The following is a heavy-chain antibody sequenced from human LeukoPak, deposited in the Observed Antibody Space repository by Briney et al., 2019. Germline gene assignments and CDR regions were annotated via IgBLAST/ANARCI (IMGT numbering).Heavy chain of an antibody. Sequence: SETLSLTCAVYGGSFSGYYWSWIRQPPGKGLEWIGEIYHSGSTNYNPSLKSRVTISVDKSKNQFSLKLSSVTAADTAVYYCASRGIFDLHNPVWGQGTTVTVSS. CDR1: GGSFSGYY. J-gene: IGHJ6*02. CDR2: IYHSGST. V-gene: IGHV4-34*01. D-gene: IGHD1-14*01. CDR3: ASRGIFDLHNPV.